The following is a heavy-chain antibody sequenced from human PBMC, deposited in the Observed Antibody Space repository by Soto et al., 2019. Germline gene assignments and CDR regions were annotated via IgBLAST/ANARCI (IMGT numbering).Heavy chain of an antibody. CDR3: ARVLPHAAKNGVAGYLSDY. CDR1: GGSFSGYY. V-gene: IGHV4-34*01. J-gene: IGHJ4*02. Sequence: SETLSLTCAVYGGSFSGYYWSWIRQPPGKGLEWIGEINHSGSTNYNPSLKSRVTISVDTSKNQFSLKLSSVTAADTAVYYCARVLPHAAKNGVAGYLSDYWGQGTLVTVSS. CDR2: INHSGST. D-gene: IGHD6-19*01.